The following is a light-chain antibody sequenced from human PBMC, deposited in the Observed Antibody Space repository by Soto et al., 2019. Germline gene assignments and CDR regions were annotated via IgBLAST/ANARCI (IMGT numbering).Light chain of an antibody. V-gene: IGKV4-1*01. CDR3: QQYYSPHPIT. CDR2: WAS. Sequence: DIVMTQSPDSLAVSLGERATINCKSSQSILYNSNNKNYLAWYQQKPGQPPKPLIYWASSRESGVPDRFSGSGSGTDFTLTISSLQAEDVAVYYCQQYYSPHPITFGQGTRLEIK. CDR1: QSILYNSNNKNY. J-gene: IGKJ5*01.